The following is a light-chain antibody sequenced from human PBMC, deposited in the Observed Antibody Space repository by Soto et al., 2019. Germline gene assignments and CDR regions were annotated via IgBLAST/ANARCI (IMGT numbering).Light chain of an antibody. CDR1: SSDVGGYNY. Sequence: SAVGQPGSVSETPGQSITMSGTGTSSDVGGYNYVSWYQQHPGKAPKLMIYDVSNRPSGVSNRFSGSKSGNTASLTISGLQAEDEADYSRSSYTASSTYVFGTGTKVTVL. CDR3: SSYTASSTYV. J-gene: IGLJ1*01. V-gene: IGLV2-14*01. CDR2: DVS.